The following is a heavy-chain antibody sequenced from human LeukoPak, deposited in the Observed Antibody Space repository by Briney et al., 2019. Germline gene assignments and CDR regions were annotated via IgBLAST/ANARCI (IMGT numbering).Heavy chain of an antibody. V-gene: IGHV3-30*12. J-gene: IGHJ3*02. CDR3: VRDASLGAFDI. Sequence: PGSSLRLSCAASGFTFTTYGFHWVRQAPGKGLEWVALMTYDGSKQYYADSVQGRFTISRDNSKRTVDLQMNSLRADDTAMYYCVRDASLGAFDIWGQGTMVTVSS. CDR1: GFTFTTYG. CDR2: MTYDGSKQ. D-gene: IGHD3-16*01.